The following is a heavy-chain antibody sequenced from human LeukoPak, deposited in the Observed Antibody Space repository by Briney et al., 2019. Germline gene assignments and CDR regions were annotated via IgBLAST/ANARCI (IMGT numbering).Heavy chain of an antibody. CDR2: IKEDGSAK. D-gene: IGHD3-3*01. V-gene: IGHV3-7*04. J-gene: IGHJ4*02. CDR3: AKDDEGYY. CDR1: GFTFSRTW. Sequence: GGSLRLSCAASGFTFSRTWMSWVRQTPEKGLEWVANIKEDGSAKYYVDSVKGRFTISRDNAKNSLYLQINSLRVEDTAVYYCAKDDEGYYWGQGVLVTVSS.